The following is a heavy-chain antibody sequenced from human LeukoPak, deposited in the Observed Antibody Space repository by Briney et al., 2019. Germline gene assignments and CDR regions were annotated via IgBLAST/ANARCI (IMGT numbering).Heavy chain of an antibody. D-gene: IGHD6-13*01. CDR1: GGSISSGGYY. Sequence: SETLSLTCTVSGGSISSGGYYWSWIRQHPGKGLEWIGYIYYSGSTYYNPSLKSRVNISVDTSKNQVSLKLSSVTAADTAVYYCARTIAAAGTDWFDPWGQGTLVTVSS. V-gene: IGHV4-31*03. CDR2: IYYSGST. J-gene: IGHJ5*02. CDR3: ARTIAAAGTDWFDP.